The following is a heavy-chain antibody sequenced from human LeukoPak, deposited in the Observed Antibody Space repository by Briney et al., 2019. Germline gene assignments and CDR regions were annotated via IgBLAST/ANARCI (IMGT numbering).Heavy chain of an antibody. CDR2: ISAYNGNT. D-gene: IGHD6-19*01. CDR1: GYTFTSYG. Sequence: ASVKVSCKASGYTFTSYGISWVRQAPGQGLEWMGWISAYNGNTNYAQKLQGRVTMTTDTSTSTACMELRSLRSDDTAVYYCARDRAFYSSGWYGYWGQGTLVTVSS. CDR3: ARDRAFYSSGWYGY. V-gene: IGHV1-18*01. J-gene: IGHJ4*02.